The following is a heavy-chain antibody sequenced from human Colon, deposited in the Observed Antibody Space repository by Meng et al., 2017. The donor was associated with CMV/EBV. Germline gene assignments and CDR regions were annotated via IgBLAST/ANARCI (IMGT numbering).Heavy chain of an antibody. CDR1: GFTFSSYS. V-gene: IGHV3-21*01. Sequence: GESLKISCAASGFTFSSYSMNWVRQAPGKGLEWVSSISSSSSYIYYADSVKGRFTISRDNAENTLYLQMNSLRAEDTAMYYCARVSHGYSSGRWGQGTLVTVSS. CDR2: ISSSSSYI. CDR3: ARVSHGYSSGR. J-gene: IGHJ4*02. D-gene: IGHD6-19*01.